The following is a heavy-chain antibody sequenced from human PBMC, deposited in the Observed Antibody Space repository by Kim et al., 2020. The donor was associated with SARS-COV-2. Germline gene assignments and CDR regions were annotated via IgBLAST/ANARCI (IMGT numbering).Heavy chain of an antibody. CDR3: ARRGTAWYFDL. D-gene: IGHD2-21*02. V-gene: IGHV5-51*01. J-gene: IGHJ2*01. Sequence: TRYSPSFQGQVTSSADKSISTAYLQWSSLKASDTAMYYCARRGTAWYFDLWGRGTLVTVSS. CDR2: T.